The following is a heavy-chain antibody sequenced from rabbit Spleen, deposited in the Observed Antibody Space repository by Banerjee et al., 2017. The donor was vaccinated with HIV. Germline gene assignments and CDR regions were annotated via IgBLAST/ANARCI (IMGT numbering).Heavy chain of an antibody. V-gene: IGHV1S40*01. CDR2: INTATGKD. J-gene: IGHJ4*01. CDR1: GVSFSDKDV. CDR3: ARDLAGAIGWNFYL. Sequence: QSLEESGGGLVKPEGSLTLTCKASGVSFSDKDVMCWVRQAPGKGLEWIACINTATGKDVYANWVNGRFPISRTSSTTVTLQMTSLAAADTATYFCARDLAGAIGWNFYLWGPGTLVTVS. D-gene: IGHD4-1*01.